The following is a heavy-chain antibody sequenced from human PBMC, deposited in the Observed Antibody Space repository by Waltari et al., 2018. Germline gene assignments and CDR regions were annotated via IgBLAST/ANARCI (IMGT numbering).Heavy chain of an antibody. Sequence: QVQLVESGGGVFQPGMSLSLSCAPSRFPFRTYSMHWVRQAPHHALEWVAIISYDGSNKYYADSVKGRFTISRDNSKQKMYLQMNSLRAEDTAVYYCARDSISYCSSTSCLGWFDPWGQGTLVTVSS. CDR2: ISYDGSNK. V-gene: IGHV3-30-3*01. CDR3: ARDSISYCSSTSCLGWFDP. D-gene: IGHD2-2*01. CDR1: RFPFRTYS. J-gene: IGHJ5*02.